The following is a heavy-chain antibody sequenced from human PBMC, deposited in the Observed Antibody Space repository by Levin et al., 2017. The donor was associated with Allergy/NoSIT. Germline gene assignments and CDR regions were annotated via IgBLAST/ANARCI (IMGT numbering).Heavy chain of an antibody. CDR1: GGSISSGGYS. V-gene: IGHV4-30-2*01. CDR3: ARVAGYSYGYYFGY. Sequence: SETLSLTCAVSGGSISSGGYSWSWIRQPPGKGLEWIGNIYLSGRTNDNPSLKSRVTMSVDRSKNQFSLQLSYVTAADTAVYYCARVAGYSYGYYFGYWGPGTLVTVAS. D-gene: IGHD5-18*01. J-gene: IGHJ4*02. CDR2: IYLSGRT.